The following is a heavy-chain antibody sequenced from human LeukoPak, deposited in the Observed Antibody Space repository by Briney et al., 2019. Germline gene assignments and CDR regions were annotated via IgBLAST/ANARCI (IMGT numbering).Heavy chain of an antibody. CDR2: IRYDGSHK. D-gene: IGHD3-3*01. J-gene: IGHJ4*02. CDR3: ARDTEWLSR. CDR1: GFIFSNYG. Sequence: PGGSLRLSCAASGFIFSNYGMHWVRQAPGKGLEWVSFIRYDGSHKHYADSVKGRFTISRENSKKTLYLQMNSLRAEDTAVYYCARDTEWLSRWGQGTLVTVSS. V-gene: IGHV3-30*02.